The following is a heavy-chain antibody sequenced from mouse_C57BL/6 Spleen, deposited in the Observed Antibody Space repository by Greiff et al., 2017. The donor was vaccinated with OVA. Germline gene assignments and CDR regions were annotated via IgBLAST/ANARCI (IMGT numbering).Heavy chain of an antibody. V-gene: IGHV1-69*01. Sequence: QVQLQQPGAELVMPGASVKLSCKASGYTFTSYWMHWVKQRPGQGLEWIGEIDPSDSYTNYNQKFKGKSTLTVDKSSSTAYMQLSSLTSEDSAVYYCARSPIYYDPYWYFDVWGTGTTVTVSS. D-gene: IGHD2-4*01. CDR1: GYTFTSYW. CDR3: ARSPIYYDPYWYFDV. CDR2: IDPSDSYT. J-gene: IGHJ1*03.